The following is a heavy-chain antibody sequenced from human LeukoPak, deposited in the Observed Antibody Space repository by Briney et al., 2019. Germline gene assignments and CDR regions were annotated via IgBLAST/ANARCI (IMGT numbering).Heavy chain of an antibody. CDR2: IYYSGST. Sequence: PSGTLSLTCTVSGGSISSYYWSWIRQPPGKGLEWIGYIYYSGSTNYNPSLKSRVTISVDTSKNQFSLKLSSVTAADTAVYYCARHTMATITGFPYYFDYWGQGTLVTVSS. V-gene: IGHV4-59*08. CDR1: GGSISSYY. CDR3: ARHTMATITGFPYYFDY. D-gene: IGHD5-24*01. J-gene: IGHJ4*02.